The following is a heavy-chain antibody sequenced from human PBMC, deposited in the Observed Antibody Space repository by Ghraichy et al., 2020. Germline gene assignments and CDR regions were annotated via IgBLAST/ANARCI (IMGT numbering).Heavy chain of an antibody. CDR2: ISYDGSNK. D-gene: IGHD1-14*01. V-gene: IGHV3-30-3*01. CDR1: GFTFSSYA. Sequence: GGSLRLSCAASGFTFSSYAMHWVRQAPGKGLEWVAVISYDGSNKYYADSVKGRFTISRDNSKNTLYLQMNSLRAEDTAVYYCTAYGYRNQYFDYWGQGTLVTVPS. CDR3: TAYGYRNQYFDY. J-gene: IGHJ4*02.